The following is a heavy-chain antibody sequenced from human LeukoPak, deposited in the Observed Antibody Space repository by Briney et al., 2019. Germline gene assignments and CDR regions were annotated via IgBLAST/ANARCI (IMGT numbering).Heavy chain of an antibody. CDR1: GFTFSSYA. D-gene: IGHD2-2*01. V-gene: IGHV3-23*01. CDR3: AKDIVVVPAANWGFDY. J-gene: IGHJ4*02. CDR2: ISGSGGST. Sequence: GGSLRLSCAASGFTFSSYAMSWVRQAPGKGLELVSAISGSGGSTYYADSVKGRFTISRDNSKNTLYLQMNSLRAEDTAVYYCAKDIVVVPAANWGFDYWGQGTLVTVSS.